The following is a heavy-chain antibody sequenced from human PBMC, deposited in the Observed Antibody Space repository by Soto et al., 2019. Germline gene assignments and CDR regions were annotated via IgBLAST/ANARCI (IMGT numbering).Heavy chain of an antibody. CDR3: ARMGGYSYGLDY. V-gene: IGHV4-59*01. J-gene: IGHJ4*02. CDR2: IYYSGST. Sequence: QVQLQESGPGLVKPSETLSLTCTVSGGSISSYYWSWIRQPPGKGLEWIGYIYYSGSTNYNPSLKSRVTISVDTSKNQFSLKLSSVTAADTAVYYCARMGGYSYGLDYWGQGTLVTVSS. D-gene: IGHD5-18*01. CDR1: GGSISSYY.